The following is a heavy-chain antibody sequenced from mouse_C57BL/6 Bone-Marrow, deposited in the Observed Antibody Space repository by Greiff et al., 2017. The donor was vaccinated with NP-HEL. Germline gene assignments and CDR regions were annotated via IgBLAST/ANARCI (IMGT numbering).Heavy chain of an antibody. J-gene: IGHJ4*01. CDR3: ARWDTTVVEAYYYAMDY. D-gene: IGHD1-1*01. Sequence: EVQLQQSGAELVKPGASVKLSCTASGFNITDYYMHWVKQRTEQGLEWIGRIDPEDGETKYAPKFQGKATITADTSSNTAYLQLSSLTSEDTAVYYCARWDTTVVEAYYYAMDYWGQGTSVTVSS. CDR1: GFNITDYY. CDR2: IDPEDGET. V-gene: IGHV14-2*01.